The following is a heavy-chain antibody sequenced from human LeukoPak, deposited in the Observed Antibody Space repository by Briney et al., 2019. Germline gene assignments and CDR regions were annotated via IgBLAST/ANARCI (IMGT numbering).Heavy chain of an antibody. CDR2: IYYSGST. V-gene: IGHV4-59*01. CDR3: ARVAVAGTEVDY. Sequence: SETLSLTCTVSGGSISSYYWSWIRQPPGKGLEWIGYIYYSGSTNYNPSLKSRVTISVDTSKNQFSLKLSSVTAADTAVYYCARVAVAGTEVDYWGQGTLVTVSS. J-gene: IGHJ4*02. CDR1: GGSISSYY. D-gene: IGHD6-19*01.